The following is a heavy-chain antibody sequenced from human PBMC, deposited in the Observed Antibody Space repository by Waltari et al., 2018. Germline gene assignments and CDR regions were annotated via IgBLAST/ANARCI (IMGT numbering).Heavy chain of an antibody. CDR2: IIPIFGTA. D-gene: IGHD3-22*01. V-gene: IGHV1-69*13. CDR3: ARSDSSGYYRLYYFDY. J-gene: IGHJ4*02. CDR1: GGTFSSYA. Sequence: QVQLVQSGAEVKKPGSSVKVSCKASGGTFSSYAISWVRQAPGQGLEWMGGIIPIFGTANYAQKCQGRVTITADESTSTAYMELSSLRSEDTAVYYCARSDSSGYYRLYYFDYWGQGTLVTVSS.